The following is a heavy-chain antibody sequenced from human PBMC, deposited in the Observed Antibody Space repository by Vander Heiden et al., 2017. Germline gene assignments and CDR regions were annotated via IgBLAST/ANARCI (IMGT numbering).Heavy chain of an antibody. CDR2: IWDDGSNK. V-gene: IGHV3-33*01. CDR1: GFTFSSYG. Sequence: QVQLVESGGGVVQPGRSLRLSCAASGFTFSSYGMHWVRQAPGKGLEWVAVIWDDGSNKYYADSVKGRFTISRDNSKNTLYLQMNSLRAEDTAVYYCARGGRGGGYCSGGSCYRGYYYYGMDVWGQGTTVTVSS. CDR3: ARGGRGGGYCSGGSCYRGYYYYGMDV. J-gene: IGHJ6*02. D-gene: IGHD2-15*01.